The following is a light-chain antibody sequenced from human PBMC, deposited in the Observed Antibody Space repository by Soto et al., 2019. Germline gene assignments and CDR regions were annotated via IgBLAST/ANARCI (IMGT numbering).Light chain of an antibody. Sequence: DIQMTQSPSSLSASVGDRVTITCRASQGIRNFLAWYQQKPGKVPKLLISAASTLESWVPSRFSGSGSGTDFTLTITSLQPEDVATYYCQKYSSVITFGQGTRLETK. CDR1: QGIRNF. J-gene: IGKJ5*01. CDR3: QKYSSVIT. CDR2: AAS. V-gene: IGKV1-27*01.